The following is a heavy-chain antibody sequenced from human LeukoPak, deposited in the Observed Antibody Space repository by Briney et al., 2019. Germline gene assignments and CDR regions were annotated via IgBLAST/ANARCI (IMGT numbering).Heavy chain of an antibody. D-gene: IGHD4-17*01. CDR3: VRDSDTYGDHTTPRFDS. J-gene: IGHJ4*02. Sequence: GGSLSLSCGVSGFTFSSYNMNGVRQARGEGLVWVSCISDRSNYIYYGDSVGGRFTISRDTAKTSLYLEMNSLRADDTAMSHCVRDSDTYGDHTTPRFDSWGQATRVTVPS. CDR1: GFTFSSYN. V-gene: IGHV3-21*01. CDR2: ISDRSNYI.